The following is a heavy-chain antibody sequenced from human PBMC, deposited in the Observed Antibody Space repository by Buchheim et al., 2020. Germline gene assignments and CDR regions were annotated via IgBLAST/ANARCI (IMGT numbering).Heavy chain of an antibody. Sequence: EVQLSESGGGLVQPGGSLRLSCAASGFTFSSYAMSWVRQAPGKGLEWVSGISGSGGSTYYADSVKGRFAISRDNSKNMLYLQMNSLRAEDTAVYYCAKSIWGRDGYPTPVVGVVYWGQGTL. CDR3: AKSIWGRDGYPTPVVGVVY. CDR2: ISGSGGST. J-gene: IGHJ4*02. V-gene: IGHV3-23*01. D-gene: IGHD5-24*01. CDR1: GFTFSSYA.